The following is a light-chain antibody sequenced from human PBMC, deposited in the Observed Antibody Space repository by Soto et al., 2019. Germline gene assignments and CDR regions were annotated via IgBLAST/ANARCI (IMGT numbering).Light chain of an antibody. CDR1: QSVASN. Sequence: EIVMTQSPASLSVSPGDGATLSCWASQSVASNVAWYQQRPGQGPRLLIHGASTRAAGVPARFSGSGSGTDFTLTISSLQSEDFAVYYCQQYHNWPPQYTFGQGTTLQSK. CDR3: QQYHNWPPQYT. J-gene: IGKJ2*01. CDR2: GAS. V-gene: IGKV3-15*01.